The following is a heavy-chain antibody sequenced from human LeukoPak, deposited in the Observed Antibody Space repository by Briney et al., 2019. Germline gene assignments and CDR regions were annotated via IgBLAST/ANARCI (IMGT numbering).Heavy chain of an antibody. CDR3: ARSLHGDYFGRYYYYMDV. J-gene: IGHJ6*03. V-gene: IGHV7-4-1*02. D-gene: IGHD4-17*01. CDR1: GYTFTSYA. CDR2: TNTNTGNP. Sequence: ASVKVSCKASGYTFTSYAMNWVRQAPGQGLEWMGSTNTNTGNPTYAQGFTGRFVFSLDTSVSTAYLQISSLKAEDTAVYYCARSLHGDYFGRYYYYMDVWGKGTTVTVSS.